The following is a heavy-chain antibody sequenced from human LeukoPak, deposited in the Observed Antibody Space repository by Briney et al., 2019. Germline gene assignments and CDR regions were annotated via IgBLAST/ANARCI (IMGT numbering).Heavy chain of an antibody. J-gene: IGHJ5*02. V-gene: IGHV3-66*01. D-gene: IGHD1-1*01. CDR2: LYAGGST. CDR1: GFTMSGIH. CDR3: VRGNGNVGGRLDP. Sequence: GGSLRPSCTASGFTMSGIHMNWVRQAPGKGLDWVSGLYAGGSTYYAGSVTGRFTISRDDSKNTLYLQMTSLRVDDTAIYYCVRGNGNVGGRLDPWGQGAWVTVSS.